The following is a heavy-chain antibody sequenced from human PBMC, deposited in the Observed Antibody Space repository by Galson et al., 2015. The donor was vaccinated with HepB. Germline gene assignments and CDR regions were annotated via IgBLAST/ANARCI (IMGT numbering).Heavy chain of an antibody. CDR1: GFPFSNYA. CDR2: ILHDAHNR. V-gene: IGHV3-30*04. Sequence: SLRLSCAASGFPFSNYAMRWVRQTPGKGLEWMTVILHDAHNRYYADSVEGRFTVSRDNSKNTLLLQLNSLRAEDTAMYFCAKDGIMVANNPYHFHYWGQGTLVTVSS. D-gene: IGHD2-15*01. CDR3: AKDGIMVANNPYHFHY. J-gene: IGHJ4*02.